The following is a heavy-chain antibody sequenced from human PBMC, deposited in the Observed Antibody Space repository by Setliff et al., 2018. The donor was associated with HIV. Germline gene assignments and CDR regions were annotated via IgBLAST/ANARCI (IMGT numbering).Heavy chain of an antibody. J-gene: IGHJ4*02. V-gene: IGHV1-18*01. CDR3: ARKYTGGPLDY. CDR2: IRTYNGNT. CDR1: GYTFTSYG. D-gene: IGHD6-19*01. Sequence: ASVKVSCKASGYTFTSYGITWVRQAPGQGLEWMGWIRTYNGNTHYAQKLQGKVTMTTDTSTSTAYMELRSLRYDDTAMYYCARKYTGGPLDYWGQGTLVTVSS.